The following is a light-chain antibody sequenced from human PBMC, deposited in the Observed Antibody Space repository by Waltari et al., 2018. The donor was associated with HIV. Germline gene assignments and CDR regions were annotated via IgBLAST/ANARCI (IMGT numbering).Light chain of an antibody. V-gene: IGKV3-20*01. J-gene: IGKJ1*01. CDR3: QHYGTSLHWT. CDR1: QSVPNNY. Sequence: FVLTQSPGTLSLSPGDRATISCRASQSVPNNYLAWYQKKVGQAPRLLIYGASTRATGIPSRFSGSGSGADFTLTINSLEPEDFAVYYCQHYGTSLHWTFGQGTKMEIK. CDR2: GAS.